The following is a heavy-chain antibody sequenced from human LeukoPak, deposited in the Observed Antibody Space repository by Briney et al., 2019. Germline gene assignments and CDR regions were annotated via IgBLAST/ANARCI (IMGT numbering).Heavy chain of an antibody. V-gene: IGHV4-4*07. D-gene: IGHD4-17*01. CDR1: GGSISSYY. CDR2: IYTSGST. Sequence: PSETLSLTCTVSGGSISSYYWSWIRQPAGKGLEWIGRIYTSGSTNYNPFLKSRVTMSVDTSKNQFSLKLSSVTAADTAVYYCARVWGDYEMGDNWFDPWGQGTLVTVSS. J-gene: IGHJ5*02. CDR3: ARVWGDYEMGDNWFDP.